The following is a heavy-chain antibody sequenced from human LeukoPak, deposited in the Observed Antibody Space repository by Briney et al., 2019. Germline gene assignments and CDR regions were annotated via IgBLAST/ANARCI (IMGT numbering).Heavy chain of an antibody. J-gene: IGHJ6*03. CDR1: GFPFSSYG. CDR3: ARGASQNIAYMDV. CDR2: IWNDGNKI. V-gene: IGHV3-33*01. Sequence: QPGGSLRLSCAASGFPFSSYGMHWVRQAPGKGLEWVAVIWNDGNKIYDADSVKGRFTISRDNSKNTLYLQMNSLRAEDTAVYHCARGASQNIAYMDVWGKGTTVTVFS.